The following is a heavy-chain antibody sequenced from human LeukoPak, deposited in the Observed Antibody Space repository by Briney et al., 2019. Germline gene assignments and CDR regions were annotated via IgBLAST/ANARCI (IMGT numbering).Heavy chain of an antibody. CDR3: ARGGPRTDDYNFDY. CDR1: GASIGSFD. CDR2: VYDGGKT. V-gene: IGHV4-59*01. D-gene: IGHD5-24*01. Sequence: SETLSLTCSVSGASIGSFDWSWIRQPPAKGLEWIGYVYDGGKTYYNPSLKGRVTISVDTSNNQFSLKVRSVTAADTAVYYCARGGPRTDDYNFDYWGQGILVSVSS. J-gene: IGHJ4*02.